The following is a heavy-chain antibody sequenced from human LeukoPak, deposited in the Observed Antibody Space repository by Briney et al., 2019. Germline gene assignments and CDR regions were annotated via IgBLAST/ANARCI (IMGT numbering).Heavy chain of an antibody. Sequence: GGSLRLSCAASGFTFSSYAMSWVRQAPGKGLEWVSAISGSGGSTYYADSVKGRFTISRDNSKNTLYLQMNSLRAEDTALYYCARGRVTWLVTYYFDYWGQGTLVTVSS. CDR3: ARGRVTWLVTYYFDY. D-gene: IGHD6-19*01. V-gene: IGHV3-23*01. CDR2: ISGSGGST. CDR1: GFTFSSYA. J-gene: IGHJ4*02.